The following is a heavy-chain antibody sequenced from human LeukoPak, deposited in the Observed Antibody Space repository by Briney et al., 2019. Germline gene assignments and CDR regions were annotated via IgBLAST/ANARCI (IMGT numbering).Heavy chain of an antibody. V-gene: IGHV1-69*13. Sequence: ASVKVPCKASGGTFSSYAISWVRQAPGQGLEWMGGIIPIFGTANYAQKFQGRVTITADESTSTAYMKLSSLRSEDTAVYYCARDGRVYYFDYWGQGTLVTVSS. CDR3: ARDGRVYYFDY. D-gene: IGHD3-16*01. J-gene: IGHJ4*02. CDR1: GGTFSSYA. CDR2: IIPIFGTA.